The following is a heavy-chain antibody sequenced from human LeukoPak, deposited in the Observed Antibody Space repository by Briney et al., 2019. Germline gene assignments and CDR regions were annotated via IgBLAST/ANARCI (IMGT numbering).Heavy chain of an antibody. CDR2: INWNGGST. Sequence: PGGSLRLSCAASGFTFDDYGMSWVRQAPGKGLEWVSGINWNGGSTGYADSVKGRFTISRDNAKNSLYLQMNSLRAEDTALYYCARVSTILGVSGGFDYWGQGTLVTVSS. CDR1: GFTFDDYG. J-gene: IGHJ4*02. D-gene: IGHD3-3*01. V-gene: IGHV3-20*04. CDR3: ARVSTILGVSGGFDY.